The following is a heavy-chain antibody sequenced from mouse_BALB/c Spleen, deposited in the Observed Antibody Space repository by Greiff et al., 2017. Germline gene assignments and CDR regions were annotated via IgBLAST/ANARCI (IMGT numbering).Heavy chain of an antibody. D-gene: IGHD2-4*01. CDR3: TRPYYYDYDGYFDY. CDR1: GFTFSNYW. V-gene: IGHV6-6*02. CDR2: IRLKSNNYAT. Sequence: EVQLVESGGGLVQPGGSMKLSCVASGFTFSNYWMNWVRQSPEKGLEWVAEIRLKSNNYATHYAESVKGRFTISRDDSKSSVYLQMNNLRAEDTGIYYCTRPYYYDYDGYFDYWGQGTTLTVSS. J-gene: IGHJ2*01.